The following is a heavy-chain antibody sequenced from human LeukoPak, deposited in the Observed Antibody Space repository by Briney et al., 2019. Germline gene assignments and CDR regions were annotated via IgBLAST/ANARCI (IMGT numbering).Heavy chain of an antibody. CDR1: GGSFSGYY. D-gene: IGHD5-18*01. CDR2: INHSGST. Sequence: SETLSLTCAVYGGSFSGYYWSWIRQPPGKGLEWIGEINHSGSTNYNPSLKSRVTISVDTSENQFSLKLSSVTAADTAVYYCARDSLLDTAMVLDYWGQGTLVTVSS. J-gene: IGHJ4*02. CDR3: ARDSLLDTAMVLDY. V-gene: IGHV4-34*01.